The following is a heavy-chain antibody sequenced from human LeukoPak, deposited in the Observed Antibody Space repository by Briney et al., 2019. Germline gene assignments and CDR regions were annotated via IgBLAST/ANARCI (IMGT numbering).Heavy chain of an antibody. Sequence: PGGSLRLSCAASGFTFSDYHMSWIRQAPGKGLEWVSYISSSSSYTNYADSVKGRFTISRDNAKNSLYLQMNSLRAEDTAVYYCARDGYYYGSGSYPGLSYYYYYGMDVWGQGTTVTVSS. V-gene: IGHV3-11*05. CDR1: GFTFSDYH. D-gene: IGHD3-10*01. CDR3: ARDGYYYGSGSYPGLSYYYYYGMDV. CDR2: ISSSSSYT. J-gene: IGHJ6*02.